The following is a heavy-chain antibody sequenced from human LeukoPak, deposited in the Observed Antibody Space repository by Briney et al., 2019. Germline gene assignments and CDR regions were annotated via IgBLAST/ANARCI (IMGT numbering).Heavy chain of an antibody. Sequence: GGSLRLSCAASGFTFISYTMNWVRQAPGKGLEWVSYINSGSSYIYYADPVKGRFTISRDNAKNSLYLQMNSLRAEDTAVYYCARDRVALGSDWGQGTLDTVSS. CDR3: ARDRVALGSD. CDR1: GFTFISYT. V-gene: IGHV3-21*01. D-gene: IGHD3-3*01. J-gene: IGHJ4*02. CDR2: INSGSSYI.